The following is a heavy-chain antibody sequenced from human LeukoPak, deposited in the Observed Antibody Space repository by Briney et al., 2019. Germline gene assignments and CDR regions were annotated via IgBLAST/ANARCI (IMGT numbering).Heavy chain of an antibody. Sequence: GGSLRLSCAASGLTFSLYWMHWVRQAPGKGLVWVSHIKSDGSDITYADSVKGRFTISRDNAKNTLYLQMNSLRAEDTAVYFCASDRVFFGLDVWGQGTTVTVSS. CDR1: GLTFSLYW. V-gene: IGHV3-74*01. CDR3: ASDRVFFGLDV. J-gene: IGHJ6*02. D-gene: IGHD2/OR15-2a*01. CDR2: IKSDGSDI.